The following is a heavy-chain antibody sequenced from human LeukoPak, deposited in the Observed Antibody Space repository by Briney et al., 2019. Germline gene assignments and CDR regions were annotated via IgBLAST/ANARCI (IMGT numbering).Heavy chain of an antibody. V-gene: IGHV4-39*07. Sequence: SETLSLTCTVSGGSISGSTYYWGWIRQTPGKGLEWIGSIYYSWSTYYNPSLKSRVTISVDTSKNQFSLKLSSVTAADTAVYFCARWGSGTSPFDDWGQGTLVTVSS. D-gene: IGHD3-16*01. CDR3: ARWGSGTSPFDD. CDR1: GGSISGSTYY. J-gene: IGHJ4*02. CDR2: IYYSWST.